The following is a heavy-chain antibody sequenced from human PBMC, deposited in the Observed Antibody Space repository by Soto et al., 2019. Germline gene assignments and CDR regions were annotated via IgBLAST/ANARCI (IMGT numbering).Heavy chain of an antibody. CDR2: ISWNSGSI. CDR1: GFTFDDYA. Sequence: GGSLRLSCAASGFTFDDYAMHWVRQAPGKGLEWVSGISWNSGSIGYAGSVKGRFTISRDKAKNSLYLQMNSLRAEDTALYYCAKDPEGELGYCSGGSCYSPGYYYYMDVWGKGTTVTVSS. V-gene: IGHV3-9*01. J-gene: IGHJ6*03. CDR3: AKDPEGELGYCSGGSCYSPGYYYYMDV. D-gene: IGHD2-15*01.